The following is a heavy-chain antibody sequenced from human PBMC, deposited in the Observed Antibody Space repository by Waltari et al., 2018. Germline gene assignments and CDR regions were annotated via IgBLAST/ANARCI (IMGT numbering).Heavy chain of an antibody. CDR1: GGSISSGNYH. D-gene: IGHD3-10*01. Sequence: QVQLQESGPGLVKPSQTLSLTCSVSGGSISSGNYHWHWIRQPAGKGLEWIGRMYTSATSDYNPALRSRVSITVDTSKNQISLKLASVTAADTAMYYCARDAMVYFGDLSWFDPWGQGTLVTVSS. V-gene: IGHV4-61*02. CDR2: MYTSATS. CDR3: ARDAMVYFGDLSWFDP. J-gene: IGHJ5*02.